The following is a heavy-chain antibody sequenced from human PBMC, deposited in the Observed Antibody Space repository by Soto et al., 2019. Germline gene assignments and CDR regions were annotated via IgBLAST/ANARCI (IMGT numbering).Heavy chain of an antibody. V-gene: IGHV4-30-2*01. J-gene: IGHJ1*01. Sequence: PSETLSLTCAVSGGSLSSGGYSWSWIRQPPGKGLEWIGYIYHSGSTYYNPSLKSRVTISVDRSKNQFSLKLSSVTAADTAVYYCARAACRSTSREYYQYSGQRTLVTVSA. D-gene: IGHD2-2*01. CDR1: GGSLSSGGYS. CDR3: ARAACRSTSREYYQY. CDR2: IYHSGST.